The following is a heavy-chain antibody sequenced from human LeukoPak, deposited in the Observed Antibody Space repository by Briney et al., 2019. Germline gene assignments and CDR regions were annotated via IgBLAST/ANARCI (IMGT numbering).Heavy chain of an antibody. CDR1: GGSFSGYY. J-gene: IGHJ5*02. CDR3: ARGGSGWYRFPHKWFDP. CDR2: INHSGST. D-gene: IGHD6-19*01. V-gene: IGHV4-34*01. Sequence: SETLSLTCAVYGGSFSGYYWSWIRQPPGKGLEWIGEINHSGSTNYNPSLKSRVTISVDTSKNQFSLKLSSVTAADTAVYYCARGGSGWYRFPHKWFDPWGQGTLVTVSS.